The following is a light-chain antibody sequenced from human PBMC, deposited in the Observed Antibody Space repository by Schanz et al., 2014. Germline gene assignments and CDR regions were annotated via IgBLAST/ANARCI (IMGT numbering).Light chain of an antibody. CDR3: SSYTGSTSFWV. J-gene: IGLJ3*02. Sequence: QSALTQPASVSGSPGQSITISCTGTSSDVGKYNLVSWYQQHPGKVPKLLIFEGSQRPSGVSNRFSGSKSGNTASLTISGLQAEDEADYYCSSYTGSTSFWVFGGGTKLTVL. CDR2: EGS. V-gene: IGLV2-14*02. CDR1: SSDVGKYNL.